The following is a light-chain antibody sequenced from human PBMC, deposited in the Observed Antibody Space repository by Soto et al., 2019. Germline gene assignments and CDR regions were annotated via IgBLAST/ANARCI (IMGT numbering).Light chain of an antibody. CDR1: QSVNSN. J-gene: IGKJ1*01. CDR3: QQYNNWLWT. CDR2: GAS. V-gene: IGKV3-15*01. Sequence: EIVMTQSPATVSVSPGERATLSCRASQSVNSNLVWYQHKPGQAPRLLIYGASTRATAIPARFSGSGSGTGFTLTISSLQSKDFSLYYCQQYNNWLWTFGQGTRVEIK.